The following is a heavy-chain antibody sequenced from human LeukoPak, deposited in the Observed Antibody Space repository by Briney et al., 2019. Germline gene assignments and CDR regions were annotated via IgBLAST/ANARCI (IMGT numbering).Heavy chain of an antibody. CDR2: ISNIGST. CDR1: GASISSYF. V-gene: IGHV4-59*12. D-gene: IGHD6-19*01. CDR3: ARGIAVADPFDY. J-gene: IGHJ4*02. Sequence: SETLSLTCTVSGASISSYFWTWIRQSPGKGLEWIGYISNIGSTNYNPSLKSRVTISVDTSKNQFSLKLSSVTAADTAVYYCARGIAVADPFDYWGQGTLVTVSS.